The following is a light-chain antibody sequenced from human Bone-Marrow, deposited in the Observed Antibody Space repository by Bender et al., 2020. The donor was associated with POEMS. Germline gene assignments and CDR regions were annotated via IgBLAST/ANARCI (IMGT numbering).Light chain of an antibody. CDR1: GSNIGGYP. CDR3: CSYADNSVWV. V-gene: IGLV1-44*01. Sequence: QSVLTQPPSVSGTPGQRVTISCSGSGSNIGGYPVNWYQQLPGTAPKLLIYRSNQRPSGVSNRFSGSKSDNTASLTISGLQAEDEADFYCCSYADNSVWVFGGGTKLTVL. CDR2: RSN. J-gene: IGLJ3*02.